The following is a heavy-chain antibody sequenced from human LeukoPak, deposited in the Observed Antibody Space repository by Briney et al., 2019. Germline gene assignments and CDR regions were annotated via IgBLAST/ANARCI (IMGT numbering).Heavy chain of an antibody. CDR2: ISSSSSYT. Sequence: GGSLRLSCAASGFTFSDYYMSWIRQAPGKGLEWVSYISSSSSYTNYADSVKGRFTISRDNSRNTLYLQMSSLRAEDTAVYYCAKGRSKYCGGDCFLHDYWGQGTLVTVSS. CDR1: GFTFSDYY. V-gene: IGHV3-11*05. D-gene: IGHD2-21*02. CDR3: AKGRSKYCGGDCFLHDY. J-gene: IGHJ4*02.